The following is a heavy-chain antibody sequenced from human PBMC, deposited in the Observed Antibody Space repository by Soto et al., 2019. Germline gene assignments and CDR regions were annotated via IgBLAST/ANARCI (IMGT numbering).Heavy chain of an antibody. D-gene: IGHD6-19*01. J-gene: IGHJ4*02. CDR3: AKDGQWLAYGDY. V-gene: IGHV3-30*18. CDR1: GFTFSSYG. CDR2: ISYDGSNK. Sequence: QVQLVESGGGVVQPGRSLRLSCAASGFTFSSYGMHWVRQAPGKGLEWVAVISYDGSNKYYADSVKGRFTISRDNSKNTLDLQMNSLRAEDTAVYYCAKDGQWLAYGDYWGQGTLVTVSS.